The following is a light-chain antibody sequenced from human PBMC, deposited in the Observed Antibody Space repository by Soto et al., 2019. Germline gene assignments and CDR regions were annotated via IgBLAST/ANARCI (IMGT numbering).Light chain of an antibody. CDR3: QHYLTWPLT. Sequence: ELVLTQSPATLSVSPGERATLSCRASQGVGSTLAWYQQEPGRAPRLLIYDASTRATGIPARFSGAGSGTEFTLTISGPQTDDFAVYYCQHYLTWPLTFGGGTRVEI. CDR2: DAS. J-gene: IGKJ4*01. V-gene: IGKV3-15*01. CDR1: QGVGST.